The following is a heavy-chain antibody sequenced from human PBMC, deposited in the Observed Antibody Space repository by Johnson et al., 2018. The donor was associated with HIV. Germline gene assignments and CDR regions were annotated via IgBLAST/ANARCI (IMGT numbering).Heavy chain of an antibody. CDR1: GFIFSDNS. CDR2: IYFDGSKK. CDR3: ARDGGEAIDAFEI. Sequence: QVQLVESGGGVVQPGRSLRLSCAASGFIFSDNSIHWVRQAPGKGLEWVAVIYFDGSKKYYAESVKGGFTISRDNSKNTLYMQINSLRAEDTALYDCARDGGEAIDAFEIWGQGTMVTVSS. V-gene: IGHV3-30*04. D-gene: IGHD3-16*02. J-gene: IGHJ3*02.